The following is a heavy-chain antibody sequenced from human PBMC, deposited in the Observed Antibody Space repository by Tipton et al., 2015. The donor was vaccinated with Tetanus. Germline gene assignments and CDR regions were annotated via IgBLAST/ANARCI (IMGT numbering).Heavy chain of an antibody. CDR1: GGSISSYY. V-gene: IGHV4-59*12. Sequence: TLSLTCTVSGGSISSYYWNWIRQPPGKGLEWIGYIANSESPRYSPSLKSRVTISVDSSKNQFSLKLTSVTAADTALYFCGRGSDGSYEASLDLWGQGTLVTVSS. J-gene: IGHJ5*02. CDR3: GRGSDGSYEASLDL. D-gene: IGHD2-15*01. CDR2: IANSESP.